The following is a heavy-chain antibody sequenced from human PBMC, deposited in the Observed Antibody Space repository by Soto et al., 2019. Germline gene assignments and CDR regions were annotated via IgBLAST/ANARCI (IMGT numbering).Heavy chain of an antibody. D-gene: IGHD6-6*01. CDR2: ISYDGSNK. CDR3: ARGGYSRSRLYYYFGMDV. Sequence: GGSLRLSCAASGFTFSSYAMHWVRQAPGKGLEWVAVISYDGSNKYYADSVKGRFTISRDNSKNSLYLQMNSLRAEDTAVYYCARGGYSRSRLYYYFGMDVWGQGTTVTVSS. CDR1: GFTFSSYA. V-gene: IGHV3-30-3*01. J-gene: IGHJ6*02.